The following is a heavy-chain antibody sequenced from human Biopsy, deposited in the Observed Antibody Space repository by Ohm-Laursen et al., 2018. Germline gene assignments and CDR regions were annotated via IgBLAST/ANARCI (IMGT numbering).Heavy chain of an antibody. Sequence: SEKASCKAPTGTFTRYGIICVRHAPGQGREWMGKIIPILRTTAYAQTFLGRVTITAYSPTSTVDMELTSLTSDSTAVYFCAREAIGYQLPCDDWGQGTLVAVSS. D-gene: IGHD2-2*01. V-gene: IGHV1-69*11. CDR1: TGTFTRYG. CDR3: AREAIGYQLPCDD. J-gene: IGHJ4*02. CDR2: IIPILRTT.